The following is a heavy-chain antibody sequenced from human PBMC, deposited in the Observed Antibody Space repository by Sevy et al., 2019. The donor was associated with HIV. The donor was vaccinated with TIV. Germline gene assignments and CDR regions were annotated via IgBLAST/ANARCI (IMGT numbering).Heavy chain of an antibody. Sequence: GGSLRLSCAASGFTVSSNFMTWVRQAPGKGLEWVSIIYSGGSTYYADSVKGRFTISRDNSKNTLYLQMNSLRAEDTAVYYCAREVGSTMNPLDYWGQGTLVTVSS. CDR3: AREVGSTMNPLDY. V-gene: IGHV3-53*01. CDR1: GFTVSSNF. J-gene: IGHJ4*02. CDR2: IYSGGST. D-gene: IGHD1-26*01.